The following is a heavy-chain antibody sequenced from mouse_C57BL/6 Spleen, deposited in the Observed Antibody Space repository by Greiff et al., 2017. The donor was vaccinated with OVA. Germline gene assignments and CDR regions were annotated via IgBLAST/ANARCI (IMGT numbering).Heavy chain of an antibody. CDR1: GFTFSSYG. Sequence: EVKLMESGGDLVKPGGSLKLSCAASGFTFSSYGMSWVRQTPDKRLEWVATISSGGSYTYYPDSVKGRFTISRDNAKNTLYLQMSSLKSEDTAMYYCAREGLTTVVATDWYFDVWGTGTTVTVSS. CDR2: ISSGGSYT. J-gene: IGHJ1*03. CDR3: AREGLTTVVATDWYFDV. D-gene: IGHD1-1*01. V-gene: IGHV5-6*01.